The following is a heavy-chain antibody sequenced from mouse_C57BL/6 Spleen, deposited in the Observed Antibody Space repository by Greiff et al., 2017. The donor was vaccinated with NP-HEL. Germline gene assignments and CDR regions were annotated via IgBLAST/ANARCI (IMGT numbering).Heavy chain of an antibody. CDR1: GFTFSSYG. J-gene: IGHJ2*01. Sequence: VQRVESGGDLVKPGGSLKLSCVASGFTFSSYGMSWVRQTPDKRLEWVATISSGGSYTYYPDSVKGRFTISRDNAKNTLYLQMSSLKSEDTAMYYCARQNYYGSTYYFDYWGQGTTLTVSS. CDR2: ISSGGSYT. D-gene: IGHD1-1*01. V-gene: IGHV5-6*01. CDR3: ARQNYYGSTYYFDY.